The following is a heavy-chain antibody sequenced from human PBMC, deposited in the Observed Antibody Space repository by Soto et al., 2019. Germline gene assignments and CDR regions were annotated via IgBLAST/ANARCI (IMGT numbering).Heavy chain of an antibody. CDR3: AKVYMRIMITFGGVIVPYYFDY. V-gene: IGHV3-23*01. CDR2: ISGSGGST. Sequence: EVQLLESGGGLVQPGGSLRLSCAASGFTFSSYAMSWVRQAPGKGLEWVSAISGSGGSTYYADSVKGRFTIARDNSKNTLYLQMNSLRAEDTAVYYCAKVYMRIMITFGGVIVPYYFDYWGQGTLVTVSS. CDR1: GFTFSSYA. J-gene: IGHJ4*02. D-gene: IGHD3-16*02.